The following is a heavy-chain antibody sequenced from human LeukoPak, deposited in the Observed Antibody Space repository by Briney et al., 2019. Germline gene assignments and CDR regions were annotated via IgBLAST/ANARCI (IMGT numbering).Heavy chain of an antibody. D-gene: IGHD5-18*01. J-gene: IGHJ4*02. CDR3: ARDSGYGYTT. Sequence: SETLSLTCTVSGGSISSSSYYWGWIRQPPGKGLEWIGSIYYSGSTYYNPSLKSRVTISVDTSKNQFSLKLSSVTAADTAVYYCARDSGYGYTTWGQGTLVTVSS. CDR1: GGSISSSSYY. V-gene: IGHV4-39*07. CDR2: IYYSGST.